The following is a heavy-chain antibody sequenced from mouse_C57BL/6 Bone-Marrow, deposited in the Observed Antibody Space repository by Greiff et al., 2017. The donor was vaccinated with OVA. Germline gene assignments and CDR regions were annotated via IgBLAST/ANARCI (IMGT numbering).Heavy chain of an antibody. CDR1: GYAFSSSW. Sequence: VQLQQSGPELVKPGASVKISCKASGYAFSSSWLNWVKQRPGKGLEWIGRLYPGDGDTNYNGKFKGKAPLTADKSSSTAYMQLSSLTSEDSAVFFCARHEDGYYASYFDYWGQGTTLTVSS. J-gene: IGHJ2*01. CDR3: ARHEDGYYASYFDY. V-gene: IGHV1-82*01. CDR2: LYPGDGDT. D-gene: IGHD2-3*01.